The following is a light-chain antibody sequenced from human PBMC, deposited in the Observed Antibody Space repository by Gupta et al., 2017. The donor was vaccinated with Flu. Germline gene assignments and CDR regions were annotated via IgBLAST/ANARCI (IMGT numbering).Light chain of an antibody. V-gene: IGKV1-33*01. CDR1: QDISDS. CDR3: QQDEDLLFT. Sequence: DIQMTQSPSSLSASVGDRVTITCQASQDISDSLNWYQQKPGKAPKLLIYDASNLETGVPSRFSGSGSGTDFTFTISSLQPADIGTYYCQQDEDLLFTFGHGTRVDIK. J-gene: IGKJ3*01. CDR2: DAS.